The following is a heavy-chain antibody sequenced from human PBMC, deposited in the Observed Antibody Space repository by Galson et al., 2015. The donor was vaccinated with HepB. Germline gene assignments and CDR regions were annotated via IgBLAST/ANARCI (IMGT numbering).Heavy chain of an antibody. CDR2: IIPIFGTA. D-gene: IGHD6-13*01. Sequence: SVKVSCKASGGTFSSYAISWVRQAPGQGLEWMGGIIPIFGTANYAQKFQGRVTITADKSTSTAYMELSSLRSEDTAVYYCASDFIAAAGTVGRLADAFDIWGQGTMVTVSS. CDR1: GGTFSSYA. CDR3: ASDFIAAAGTVGRLADAFDI. J-gene: IGHJ3*02. V-gene: IGHV1-69*06.